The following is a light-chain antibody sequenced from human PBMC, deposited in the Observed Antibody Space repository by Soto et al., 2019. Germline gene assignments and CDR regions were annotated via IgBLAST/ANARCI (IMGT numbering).Light chain of an antibody. CDR3: QSYDSRLSGVV. Sequence: QSVLTQPPSVCGDPGQRGTISCTGSNSKLVAAHDVHWVREFPGAAPNLLLYGDTERPSGVPDRFSGSRSGTSASLALTGLQVEDEGDYYCQSYDSRLSGVVFGGGTKVTVL. J-gene: IGLJ2*01. V-gene: IGLV1-40*01. CDR2: GDT. CDR1: NSKLVAAHD.